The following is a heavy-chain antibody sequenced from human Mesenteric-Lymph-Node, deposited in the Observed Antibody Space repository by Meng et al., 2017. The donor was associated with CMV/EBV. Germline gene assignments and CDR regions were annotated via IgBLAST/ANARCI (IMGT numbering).Heavy chain of an antibody. CDR1: GGTFSSYA. D-gene: IGHD3-3*01. CDR3: ARVVGIDDFWSGYYNGWFDP. V-gene: IGHV1-69*05. Sequence: SVKVSCKASGGTFSSYAISWVRQAPGQGLEWMGGIIPIFGTANYAQKFQGRVTITTDESTSTAYMELSSLRSEDTAVYYCARVVGIDDFWSGYYNGWFDPWGQGTLVTVSS. J-gene: IGHJ5*02. CDR2: IIPIFGTA.